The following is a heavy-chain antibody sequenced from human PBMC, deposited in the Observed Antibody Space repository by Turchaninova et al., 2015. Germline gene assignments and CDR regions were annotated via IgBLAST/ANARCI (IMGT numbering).Heavy chain of an antibody. CDR2: IYYSGST. V-gene: IGHV4-39*07. CDR1: GGSLSSGGYY. J-gene: IGHJ1*01. CDR3: ARGPTIKYFQH. Sequence: QLQLQESGPGLVKPSETLSLTCPVPGGSLSSGGYYWGWSRQPPGKGLEWIGSIYYSGSTYYNPSLKSRVTISVDTSKNQFSLKLSSGTAADTAVYYCARGPTIKYFQHWGQGTLVTVSS.